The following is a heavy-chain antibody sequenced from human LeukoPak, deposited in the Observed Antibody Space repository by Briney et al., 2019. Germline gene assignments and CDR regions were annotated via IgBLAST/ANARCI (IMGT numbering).Heavy chain of an antibody. CDR1: GGSISSGDYY. J-gene: IGHJ6*02. V-gene: IGHV4-30-4*01. CDR3: ASARTVPYYYYGMDV. CDR2: IYYSGST. Sequence: SETLSLTCTVSGGSISSGDYYWSWIRQPPGKGLEWTGYIYYSGSTYYNPSLKSRVTISVDTSKNQFSLKLSSVTAADTAVYYCASARTVPYYYYGMDVWGQGTTVTVSS. D-gene: IGHD3/OR15-3a*01.